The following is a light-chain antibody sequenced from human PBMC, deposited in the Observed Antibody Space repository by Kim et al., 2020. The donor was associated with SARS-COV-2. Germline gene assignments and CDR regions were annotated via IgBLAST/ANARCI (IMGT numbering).Light chain of an antibody. CDR1: TSDIGAYNY. CDR2: DVS. Sequence: QSITVSCTGTTSDIGAYNYVSWYQQHPGKAPKLLIYDVSNRPSGVSNRFSGSKSGNTASLTISGLRAEDEADYYCSSYTGSNTLGVFGTGTKVTVL. J-gene: IGLJ1*01. CDR3: SSYTGSNTLGV. V-gene: IGLV2-14*03.